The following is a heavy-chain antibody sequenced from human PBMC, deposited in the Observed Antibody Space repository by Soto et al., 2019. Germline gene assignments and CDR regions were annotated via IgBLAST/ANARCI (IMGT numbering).Heavy chain of an antibody. Sequence: SVKVSCKASGGTFSSYVISWVRQAPGQGVEWMGGIIPIVGTANYAQKFQGRVTITADESTSTAYMELSSLRSEDTAVYYCARARDAVTTHYYGMDVWGQGNTVT. V-gene: IGHV1-69*13. D-gene: IGHD4-17*01. J-gene: IGHJ6*02. CDR3: ARARDAVTTHYYGMDV. CDR2: IIPIVGTA. CDR1: GGTFSSYV.